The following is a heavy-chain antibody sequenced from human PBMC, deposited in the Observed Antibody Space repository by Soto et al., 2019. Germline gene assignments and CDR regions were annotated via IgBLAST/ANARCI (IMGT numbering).Heavy chain of an antibody. J-gene: IGHJ5*02. D-gene: IGHD2-2*01. V-gene: IGHV4-4*02. CDR2: IYHSGST. Sequence: QVQLQESGPGLVKPSGTLSLTCAVSGGSISSSNWWSWVRQPPGKGLEWIGEIYHSGSTNYNPSLKSRVTISVDKYKNQFSLKLSSVTAADTAVYYCARAGGYCSSTSCPGHWFDPWGQGTLVTVSS. CDR1: GGSISSSNW. CDR3: ARAGGYCSSTSCPGHWFDP.